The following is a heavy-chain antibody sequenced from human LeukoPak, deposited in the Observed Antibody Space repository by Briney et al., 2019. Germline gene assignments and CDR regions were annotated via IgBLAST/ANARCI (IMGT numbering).Heavy chain of an antibody. D-gene: IGHD3-10*01. Sequence: GESLKISCKASGYTFSKSWIGWVRQMPGKGLEWMGVIYPHDSDTRYSPSFQGQVTISADKSVSTAYLQWSSLRASDTAMYYCARHSTSASGTYALDFWGQGTLVSVLS. CDR2: IYPHDSDT. J-gene: IGHJ4*02. V-gene: IGHV5-51*01. CDR1: GYTFSKSW. CDR3: ARHSTSASGTYALDF.